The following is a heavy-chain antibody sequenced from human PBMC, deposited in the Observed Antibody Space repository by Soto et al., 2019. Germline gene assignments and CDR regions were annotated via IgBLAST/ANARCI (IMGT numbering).Heavy chain of an antibody. Sequence: ESLKISCKGSGYSFTSYWIGWVRQMPGKGLEWMGIIYPGDSDTRYSPSFQGQVTISADKSISTAYLQWSSLKASDTAMYYCARGNPDFWSGFYNWFDPWGQGTLVTVSS. J-gene: IGHJ5*02. D-gene: IGHD3-3*01. V-gene: IGHV5-51*01. CDR3: ARGNPDFWSGFYNWFDP. CDR2: IYPGDSDT. CDR1: GYSFTSYW.